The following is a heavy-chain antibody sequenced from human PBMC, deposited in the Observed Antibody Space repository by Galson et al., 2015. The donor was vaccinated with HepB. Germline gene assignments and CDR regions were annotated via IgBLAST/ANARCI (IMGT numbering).Heavy chain of an antibody. CDR2: INPNSGGT. J-gene: IGHJ4*02. Sequence: SVKVSCKASGYTFTGYYMHWVRQAPGQGLEWMGRINPNSGGTNYAQKFQGRVTMTRDTSISTAYMELSRLRSDDTAVYYCARDQPRGWELLLRGQYFDYWGQGTLVTVSS. CDR1: GYTFTGYY. D-gene: IGHD1-26*01. CDR3: ARDQPRGWELLLRGQYFDY. V-gene: IGHV1-2*06.